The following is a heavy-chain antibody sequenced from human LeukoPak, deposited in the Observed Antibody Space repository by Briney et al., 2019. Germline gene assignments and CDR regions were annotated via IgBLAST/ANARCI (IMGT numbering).Heavy chain of an antibody. CDR2: ISTDGYTT. Sequence: GGSVRLSCAASGLAFSAYKMHWVRQAPRKGLVWVSRISTDGYTTDYADFVQGRFTASRDNTKNTWSLEMNSLRAEDTAVYYCVVGGSPGYWGQGTLVTVSS. CDR3: VVGGSPGY. D-gene: IGHD2-15*01. CDR1: GLAFSAYK. J-gene: IGHJ4*02. V-gene: IGHV3-74*01.